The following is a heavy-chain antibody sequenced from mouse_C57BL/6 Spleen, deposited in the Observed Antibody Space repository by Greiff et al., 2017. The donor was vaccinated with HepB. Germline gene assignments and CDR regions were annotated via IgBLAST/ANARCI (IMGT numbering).Heavy chain of an antibody. CDR1: GFSFNTYA. J-gene: IGHJ3*01. CDR2: IRSKSNNYAT. V-gene: IGHV10-1*01. CDR3: VREGDDYDGAWFAY. D-gene: IGHD2-4*01. Sequence: VQLKESGGGLVQPKGSLKLSCAASGFSFNTYAMNWVRQAPGKGLEWVARIRSKSNNYATYYADSVKDRFTISRDDSESMLYLQMNNLKTEDTAMYYCVREGDDYDGAWFAYWGQGTLVTVSA.